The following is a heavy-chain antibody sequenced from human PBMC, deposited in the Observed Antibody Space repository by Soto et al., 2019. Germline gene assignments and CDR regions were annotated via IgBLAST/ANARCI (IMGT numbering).Heavy chain of an antibody. CDR1: GGSISSSNW. V-gene: IGHV4-4*02. D-gene: IGHD6-13*01. CDR2: IYHSGST. J-gene: IGHJ5*02. CDR3: ARDSTEDYSSSWYNWFDP. Sequence: SETLSLTCAVSGGSISSSNWWSWVRQPPGKGLEWIGEIYHSGSTNYNPSLKSRVTISVDKSKNQFSLKLSSVTAADTAVYHCARDSTEDYSSSWYNWFDPWGQGTLVTVSS.